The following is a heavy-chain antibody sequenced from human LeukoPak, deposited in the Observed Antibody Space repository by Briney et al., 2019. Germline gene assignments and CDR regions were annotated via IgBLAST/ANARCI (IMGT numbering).Heavy chain of an antibody. D-gene: IGHD6-13*01. CDR1: GGSFSGYY. J-gene: IGHJ6*02. CDR2: INHSGST. CDR3: ARHPSTGYSSSWPNYYYYGMDV. V-gene: IGHV4-34*01. Sequence: SETLSLTCAVYGGSFSGYYWSWIRQPPGKGLEWIGEINHSGSTNYNPSLKSRVTISVDTSKNQFSLKLSSVTAADTAVYYCARHPSTGYSSSWPNYYYYGMDVWGQGTTVTVSS.